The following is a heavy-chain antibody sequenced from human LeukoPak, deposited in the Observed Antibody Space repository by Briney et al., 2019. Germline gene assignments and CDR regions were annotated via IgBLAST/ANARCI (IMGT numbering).Heavy chain of an antibody. V-gene: IGHV1-69*13. CDR1: GGTFSSYA. Sequence: ASVKVSCKASGGTFSSYAISWVRQAPGRGLEWMGGIIPIFGTANYAQKFQGRVTITADESTSTAYMELSILRSEDTAVYYCAREGGGWYGGDYWGQGTLVTVSS. CDR3: AREGGGWYGGDY. D-gene: IGHD6-19*01. J-gene: IGHJ4*02. CDR2: IIPIFGTA.